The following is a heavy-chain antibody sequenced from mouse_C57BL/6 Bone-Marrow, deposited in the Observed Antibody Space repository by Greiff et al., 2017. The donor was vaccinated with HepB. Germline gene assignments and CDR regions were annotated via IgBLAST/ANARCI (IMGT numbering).Heavy chain of an antibody. Sequence: QVQLQQPGAELVRPGSSVKLSCKASGYTFTSYWMHWVKQRPIQGLEWIGNIDPSDSETHYNQKFKDKATLTVDKSSSTAYMQLSGLTSEDSAVYYCARRVEDYYGNYGFAYWGQGTLVTVSA. J-gene: IGHJ3*01. CDR3: ARRVEDYYGNYGFAY. D-gene: IGHD2-1*01. V-gene: IGHV1-52*01. CDR1: GYTFTSYW. CDR2: IDPSDSET.